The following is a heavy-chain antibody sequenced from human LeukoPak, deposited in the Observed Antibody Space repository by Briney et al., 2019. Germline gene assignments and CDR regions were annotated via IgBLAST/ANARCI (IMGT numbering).Heavy chain of an antibody. D-gene: IGHD1-26*01. Sequence: QSGGSLRLSCAASGFTFDDYAMHWVRQAPGKGLEWVSLISGDGGSTYYADSVKGRFTISRDNGKNSLYLQMNSLRTEDTALYYCAKDIGFGFGIEGTQVDIRDVWGKGTTVTVSS. CDR1: GFTFDDYA. V-gene: IGHV3-43*02. CDR3: AKDIGFGFGIEGTQVDIRDV. J-gene: IGHJ6*04. CDR2: ISGDGGST.